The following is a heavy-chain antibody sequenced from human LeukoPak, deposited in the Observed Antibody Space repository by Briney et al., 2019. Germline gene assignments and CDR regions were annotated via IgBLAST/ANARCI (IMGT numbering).Heavy chain of an antibody. D-gene: IGHD4-17*01. CDR2: IYYSGSA. CDR1: GGSISSYH. Sequence: SETLSLTCTVSGGSISSYHWSWIRQPPGKGLEWIGYIYYSGSANYNPSLKSRVTISVDTSKNQFSLRLSSVTAADTAEYYCARHPPRGDAGLPFDYWGQGTLVTVSS. CDR3: ARHPPRGDAGLPFDY. V-gene: IGHV4-59*01. J-gene: IGHJ4*02.